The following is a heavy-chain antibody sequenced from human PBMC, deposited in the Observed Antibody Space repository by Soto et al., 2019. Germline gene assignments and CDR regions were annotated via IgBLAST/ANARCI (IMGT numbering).Heavy chain of an antibody. Sequence: PSQTLSLTCAISGDSVSSNSAAWNWIRQSPSRGLEWLGRTYYRSKWYNDYAVSVKSRITINPDTSKNQFSPQLNSVTPEDTAVYYCARDHRGRQQLVRYYYYGMDVWGQGTTVTVSS. CDR1: GDSVSSNSAA. V-gene: IGHV6-1*01. D-gene: IGHD6-13*01. CDR2: TYYRSKWYN. J-gene: IGHJ6*02. CDR3: ARDHRGRQQLVRYYYYGMDV.